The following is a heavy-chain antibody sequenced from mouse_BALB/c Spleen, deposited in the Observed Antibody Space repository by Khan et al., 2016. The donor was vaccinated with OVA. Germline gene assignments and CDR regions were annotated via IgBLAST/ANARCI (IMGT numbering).Heavy chain of an antibody. V-gene: IGHV2-2*02. CDR2: IWRAGST. CDR1: GFSLTNYS. CDR3: TKRTYDTVPGTLFDY. D-gene: IGHD2-3*01. J-gene: IGHJ3*01. Sequence: VQLQESGPGLVQPSQSLSITCTVSGFSLTNYSVHWVRQSPGKGLEWLGVIWRAGSTDYNAAFISRLTIRKDNSRSQVFFKMNSLQPNATALHYLTKRTYDTVPGTLFDYWGQGTLVTVSA.